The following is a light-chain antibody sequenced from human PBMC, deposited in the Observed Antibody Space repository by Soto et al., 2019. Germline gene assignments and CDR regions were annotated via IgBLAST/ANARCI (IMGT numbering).Light chain of an antibody. V-gene: IGKV1-9*01. CDR2: AAS. Sequence: IQLTQSPSSLSASVGDRVTITCRASQGFNSYLAWYQQKPGKAPKLLIYAASTLQSGVPSRFSGSRSGTDFTLTISSRQPEDFATYYCQQLNSYPSSTFGGGTKVDIK. CDR1: QGFNSY. CDR3: QQLNSYPSST. J-gene: IGKJ4*01.